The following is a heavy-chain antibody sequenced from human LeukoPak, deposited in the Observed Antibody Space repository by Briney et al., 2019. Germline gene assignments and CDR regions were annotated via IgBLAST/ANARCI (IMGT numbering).Heavy chain of an antibody. CDR2: ISSDGSNK. CDR1: GFTFSSYG. V-gene: IGHV3-30*18. Sequence: GGSLRLSCAASGFTFSSYGMHWVRQAPGKGLEWLAFISSDGSNKYYADSVKGRFTIYRDNSKNTLYLQMNSLRAEDTAVYYCAKEDGTYGSGSYYPGYWGQGTLVTVSS. D-gene: IGHD3-10*01. J-gene: IGHJ4*02. CDR3: AKEDGTYGSGSYYPGY.